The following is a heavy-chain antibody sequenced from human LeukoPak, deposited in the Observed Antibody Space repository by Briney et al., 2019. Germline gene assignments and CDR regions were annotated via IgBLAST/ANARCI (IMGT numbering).Heavy chain of an antibody. CDR2: INPNSGGT. D-gene: IGHD6-19*01. CDR3: ATLAIAVAGGFGDY. V-gene: IGHV1-2*02. Sequence: ASVKVSCKASGYTFTGYYMHWVRQAPGQGLEWMGWINPNSGGTNYAQKFQGRVTMTRDTSISTGYMELSRLRSDDTAVYYCATLAIAVAGGFGDYWGQGTLVTVSP. J-gene: IGHJ4*02. CDR1: GYTFTGYY.